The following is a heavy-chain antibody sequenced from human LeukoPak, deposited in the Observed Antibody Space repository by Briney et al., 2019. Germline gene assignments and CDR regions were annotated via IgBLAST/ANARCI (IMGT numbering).Heavy chain of an antibody. V-gene: IGHV1-69*16. Sequence: SAKVSCKPSRGSFSTFTITGVRQAPAQGFGFMGGIIPLLGTGDYAQKFQGRVTMTTDESTNTAYMELSRLTSEDTAIYYCAKSTGAGAFDVWGQGTTVAVSS. CDR1: RGSFSTFT. CDR3: AKSTGAGAFDV. D-gene: IGHD5/OR15-5a*01. CDR2: IIPLLGTG. J-gene: IGHJ3*01.